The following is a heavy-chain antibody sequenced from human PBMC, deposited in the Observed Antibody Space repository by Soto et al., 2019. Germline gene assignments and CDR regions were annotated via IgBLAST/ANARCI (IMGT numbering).Heavy chain of an antibody. D-gene: IGHD6-13*01. V-gene: IGHV1-18*01. CDR1: GYTFTSYG. J-gene: IGHJ4*02. CDR3: ARGPPYSSSWYYFDY. CDR2: ISAYNGNT. Sequence: ASVKVSCKASGYTFTSYGISWVRQAPGQGLEGMGWISAYNGNTNYAQKLQGRVTMTTDTSTSTAYMELRSLRSDDTAVYYCARGPPYSSSWYYFDYWGQGTLVTVSS.